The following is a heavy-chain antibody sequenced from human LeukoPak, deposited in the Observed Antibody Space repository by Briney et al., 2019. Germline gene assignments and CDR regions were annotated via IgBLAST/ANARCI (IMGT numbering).Heavy chain of an antibody. CDR1: GGSISRDY. Sequence: SETLSLTWTVSGGSISRDYCSWIRQPPGKRLEWIGYVNYSGSTKYNPTLKSRVTISVDTSKNQFSLKLNSVTAADTAVYYCVRRLDNGDPIDYSGQGTLVTVAS. CDR3: VRRLDNGDPIDY. CDR2: VNYSGST. J-gene: IGHJ4*02. V-gene: IGHV4-59*01. D-gene: IGHD4-17*01.